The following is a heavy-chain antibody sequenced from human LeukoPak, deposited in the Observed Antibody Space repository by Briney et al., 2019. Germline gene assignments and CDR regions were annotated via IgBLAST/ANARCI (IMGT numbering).Heavy chain of an antibody. CDR3: ARALSGSHQFYYFDY. D-gene: IGHD1-26*01. CDR2: MNPNSGNT. V-gene: IGHV1-8*03. J-gene: IGHJ4*02. Sequence: ASVKVSCKASGYTFTNYDINWVRQATGQGLEWMGWMNPNSGNTGYAQKFQGRVTITRNTITTAYMELSSLRSEDTAVYYCARALSGSHQFYYFDYWGQGTLVTVSS. CDR1: GYTFTNYD.